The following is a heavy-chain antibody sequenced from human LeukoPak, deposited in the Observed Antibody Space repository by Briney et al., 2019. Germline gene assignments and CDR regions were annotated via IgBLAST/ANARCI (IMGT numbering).Heavy chain of an antibody. CDR2: IIPIFGTA. J-gene: IGHJ6*03. V-gene: IGHV1-69*01. CDR1: GGTFSSYA. D-gene: IGHD3-22*01. Sequence: SVKVSCKASGGTFSSYAISWVRQAPGQGLEWMGGIIPIFGTANYAQKFQGRVTITADESTSTAYMELSSLRSEDTAVYYWVGPRSGDYYDPYYYMDVWGKGTTVTVSS. CDR3: VGPRSGDYYDPYYYMDV.